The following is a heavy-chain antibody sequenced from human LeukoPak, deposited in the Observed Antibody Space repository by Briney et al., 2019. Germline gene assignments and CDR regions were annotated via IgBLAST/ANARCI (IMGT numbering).Heavy chain of an antibody. CDR2: IYHSGST. CDR3: ARDYCTSTTCPNWFDP. V-gene: IGHV4-4*02. Sequence: SGTLSLTCAVSGGSISSSYWWSWIRQPPGKGLEWIGEIYHSGSTNYNLSLKSRVTISVDKSKNQFSLKLNSVTAADTAVYYCARDYCTSTTCPNWFDPWGQGTLVTVSS. D-gene: IGHD2-2*01. J-gene: IGHJ5*02. CDR1: GGSISSSYW.